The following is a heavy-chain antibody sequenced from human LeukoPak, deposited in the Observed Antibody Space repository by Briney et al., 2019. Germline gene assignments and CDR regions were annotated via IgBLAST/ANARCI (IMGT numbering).Heavy chain of an antibody. Sequence: GGSLRLSCAASGFTFSTYTMNWVRQAPGKGLGWVSSITSRSYMYYAYSLKGRFTISRDNAKNSLYLQMNSLRAEDTAVYYCARDYGDYSYYWGQGTLVTVSS. J-gene: IGHJ4*02. CDR3: ARDYGDYSYY. CDR2: ITSRSYM. V-gene: IGHV3-21*01. CDR1: GFTFSTYT. D-gene: IGHD4-17*01.